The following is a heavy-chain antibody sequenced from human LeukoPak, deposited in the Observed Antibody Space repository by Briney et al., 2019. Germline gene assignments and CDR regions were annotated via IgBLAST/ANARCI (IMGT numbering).Heavy chain of an antibody. D-gene: IGHD5-12*01. Sequence: GGSLRLSCAASGFTFSSYEMNWVRQAPGKGLEWVSYISSSGSTIYYADSVKGRFTISRDNAKNSLYLQMNSLRAEDTAVYYCARLRGVDIVATEDYWGQGTLVTVSS. CDR1: GFTFSSYE. V-gene: IGHV3-48*03. CDR2: ISSSGSTI. CDR3: ARLRGVDIVATEDY. J-gene: IGHJ4*02.